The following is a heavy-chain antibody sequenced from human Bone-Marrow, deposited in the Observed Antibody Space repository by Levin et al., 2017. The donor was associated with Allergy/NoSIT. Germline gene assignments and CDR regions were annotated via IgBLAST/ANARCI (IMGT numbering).Heavy chain of an antibody. J-gene: IGHJ6*02. CDR2: IHHSGSI. CDR1: GGSISSDAYS. D-gene: IGHD4-17*01. CDR3: TRAQAYGYAMDV. Sequence: PSETLSLTCAVSGGSISSDAYSWSWIRQPPGTGLEWIGYIHHSGSIYYNPSLKSRVTISVDRSKNQFSLTLRSVTAADTAVYYCTRAQAYGYAMDVWGQGITFTVSS. V-gene: IGHV4-30-2*01.